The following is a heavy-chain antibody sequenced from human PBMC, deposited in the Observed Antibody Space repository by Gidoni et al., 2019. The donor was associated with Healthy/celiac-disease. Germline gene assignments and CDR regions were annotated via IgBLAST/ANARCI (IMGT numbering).Heavy chain of an antibody. CDR3: ARVYCSGGSCYYYYGMDV. CDR1: GGSCSGYY. CDR2: INHRGST. D-gene: IGHD2-15*01. V-gene: IGHV4-34*01. J-gene: IGHJ6*02. Sequence: QVQLQQWGAGLLKPSEPLSLTCAVYGGSCSGYYWSWIRQPPGKGLELIGEINHRGSTNYNPSLKIRLTISVDTSKNQFSLKLSSVTAADTAVYYCARVYCSGGSCYYYYGMDVWGQGTTVTVSS.